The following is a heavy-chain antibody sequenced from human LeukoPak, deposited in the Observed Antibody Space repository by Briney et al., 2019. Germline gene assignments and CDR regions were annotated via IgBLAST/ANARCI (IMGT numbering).Heavy chain of an antibody. CDR1: GFTFSSYA. Sequence: PGGSLRLSCAASGFTFSSYAMSWVRQAPGKGLEWVSGISDSGGNTYYAGSVKGRFTISRDNSKNMLYLQMNSLRAEDTAVYYCANKIPTSFDPWGQGTLVTVSS. J-gene: IGHJ5*02. CDR2: ISDSGGNT. CDR3: ANKIPTSFDP. V-gene: IGHV3-23*01.